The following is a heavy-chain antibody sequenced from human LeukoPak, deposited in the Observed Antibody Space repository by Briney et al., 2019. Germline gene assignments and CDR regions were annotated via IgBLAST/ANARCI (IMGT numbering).Heavy chain of an antibody. Sequence: GESLKISCKGYGYSFSTYWIGWVRQMPGKGLEWMGIMYPSDSDTRYSPSFQDQVTISADKSISTAYLHWSSLKASDSAMYYCATHGVGSSWFGFDYWGQGTLVTVSS. CDR1: GYSFSTYW. J-gene: IGHJ4*02. CDR3: ATHGVGSSWFGFDY. CDR2: MYPSDSDT. V-gene: IGHV5-51*01. D-gene: IGHD6-13*01.